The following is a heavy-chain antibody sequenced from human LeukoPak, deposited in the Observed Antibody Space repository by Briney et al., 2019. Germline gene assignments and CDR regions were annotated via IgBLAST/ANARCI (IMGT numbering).Heavy chain of an antibody. V-gene: IGHV3-30*02. J-gene: IGHJ4*02. CDR2: IRYDGSNK. Sequence: GSLRLSCAASGFTFSSYGMHWVRQAPGKGLEWVAFIRYDGSNKYYADSVKGRFTISRDNSKNTLYLQMNSLRAEDTAAYYCAKDLDILTGYRFDYWGQGTLVTVSS. D-gene: IGHD3-9*01. CDR1: GFTFSSYG. CDR3: AKDLDILTGYRFDY.